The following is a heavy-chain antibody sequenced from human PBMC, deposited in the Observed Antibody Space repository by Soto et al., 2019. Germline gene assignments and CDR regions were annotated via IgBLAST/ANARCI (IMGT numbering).Heavy chain of an antibody. CDR1: GGSFSGYY. Sequence: QVQLQQWGAGLSKPSETLSLTCAVYGGSFSGYYWSWIRQPPGKGLEWIGEINHSGSTNYNPSLKSRVTISVDTSKNQFSLKLSSVTAADTAVYYCARTYSSSWSPFDYWGQGTLVTVSS. V-gene: IGHV4-34*01. CDR3: ARTYSSSWSPFDY. D-gene: IGHD6-13*01. J-gene: IGHJ4*02. CDR2: INHSGST.